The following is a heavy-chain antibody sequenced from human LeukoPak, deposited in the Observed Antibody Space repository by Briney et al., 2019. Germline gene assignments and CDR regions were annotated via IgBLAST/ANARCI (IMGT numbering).Heavy chain of an antibody. CDR3: ARDTRYFVWLLTSYGMDV. Sequence: GGSLRLSCAASGFTVSSNYMSWVRQAPGKGLEWVSVIYSGGSTYYADSVKGRFTISRDNSKNTLYLQMNSLRAEDTAVYHCARDTRYFVWLLTSYGMDVWGQGTTVTVSS. V-gene: IGHV3-53*01. J-gene: IGHJ6*02. CDR2: IYSGGST. CDR1: GFTVSSNY. D-gene: IGHD3-9*01.